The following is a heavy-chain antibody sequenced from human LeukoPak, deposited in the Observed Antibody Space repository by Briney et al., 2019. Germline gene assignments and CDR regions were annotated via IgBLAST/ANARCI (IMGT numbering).Heavy chain of an antibody. Sequence: SGGSLRLSCAASGFTFSSYEMNWVRQAPGKGLEWVSYISNTGGRIYYADSVRGRFTISRDNSKNTLYLHMNSLRAEDTAVYFCAKGSKAVLFTRDHYMDVWGKGTTVTISS. J-gene: IGHJ6*03. D-gene: IGHD6-19*01. CDR1: GFTFSSYE. CDR3: AKGSKAVLFTRDHYMDV. V-gene: IGHV3-48*03. CDR2: ISNTGGRI.